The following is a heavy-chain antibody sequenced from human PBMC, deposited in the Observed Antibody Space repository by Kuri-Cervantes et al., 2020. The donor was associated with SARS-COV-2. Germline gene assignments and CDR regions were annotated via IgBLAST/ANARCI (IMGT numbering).Heavy chain of an antibody. J-gene: IGHJ6*02. CDR3: ARGEYYYYGMDV. CDR1: GGSISSYY. CDR2: IYYSGST. D-gene: IGHD3-16*01. Sequence: SETLSLTCTVSGGSISSYYWSWIRQPPGKGLEWIGYIYYSGSTNYNPSLKSRVTISVDTSRNQFSLKLSSVTAADTAVYYCARGEYYYYGMDVWGQGTTVTVSS. V-gene: IGHV4-59*01.